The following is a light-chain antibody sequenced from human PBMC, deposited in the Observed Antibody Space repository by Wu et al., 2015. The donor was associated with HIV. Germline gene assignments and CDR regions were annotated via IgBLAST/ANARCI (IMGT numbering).Light chain of an antibody. J-gene: IGKJ2*03. Sequence: DTLLTQSPGTLSLSPGERATLSCRASQSVTSNYLAWYQQKPGQAPRLLIYATSNRATGIPDRFSGSGSGADFTLTISRLEPEDFAVYYCQQYGSSSYSFGQGTKLEIK. CDR2: ATS. CDR1: QSVTSNY. CDR3: QQYGSSSYS. V-gene: IGKV3-20*01.